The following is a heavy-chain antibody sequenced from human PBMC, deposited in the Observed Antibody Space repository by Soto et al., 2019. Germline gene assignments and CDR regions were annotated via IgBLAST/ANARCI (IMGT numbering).Heavy chain of an antibody. CDR1: GFTFSSYA. Sequence: EVQLLESGGGLVQPGGSLRLSCAASGFTFSSYAMSWVRQAPGKGLEWVSAISGSGGSTYYADSVKGRFTISRDNSKNTLYLQMNRLRAADTAVYYCAKDITIFGVPPPNDGFDAWGQGTLVTVSS. D-gene: IGHD3-3*01. CDR3: AKDITIFGVPPPNDGFDA. CDR2: ISGSGGST. V-gene: IGHV3-23*01. J-gene: IGHJ5*02.